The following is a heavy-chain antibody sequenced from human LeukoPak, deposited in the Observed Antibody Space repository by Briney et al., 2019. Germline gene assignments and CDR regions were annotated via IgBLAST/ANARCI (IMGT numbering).Heavy chain of an antibody. CDR2: IYTSGST. D-gene: IGHD2-8*01. CDR1: GGSISSYY. CDR3: ARHQVLEFFDY. J-gene: IGHJ4*02. V-gene: IGHV4-4*07. Sequence: NPSETLSLTCTVSGGSISSYYWSWIRQPAGKGLEWIGRIYTSGSTNYNPSLKSRVTISVDTPKNQFSLKLSSVTAADTAVYYCARHQVLEFFDYWGQGTLVTVSS.